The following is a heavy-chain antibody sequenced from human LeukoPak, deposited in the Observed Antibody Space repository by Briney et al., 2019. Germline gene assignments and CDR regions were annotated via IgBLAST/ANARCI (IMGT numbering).Heavy chain of an antibody. V-gene: IGHV3-11*01. Sequence: GGSPRLSCAGSGWTFSDYFMSWIRQAPGKGLEYVAYISSGGSTIYYADSVKGRFTISRHNAKNSLYLQLNSLRAEDTAVYYCARVPREPDSGNTTPMDVWGQGTTVTVSS. J-gene: IGHJ6*02. CDR1: GWTFSDYF. CDR3: ARVPREPDSGNTTPMDV. CDR2: ISSGGSTI. D-gene: IGHD1-1*01.